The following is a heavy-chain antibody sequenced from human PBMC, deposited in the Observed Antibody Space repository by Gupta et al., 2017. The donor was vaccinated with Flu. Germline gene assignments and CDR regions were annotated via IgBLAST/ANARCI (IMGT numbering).Heavy chain of an antibody. CDR2: ISSINRKT. V-gene: IGHV1-18*01. CDR3: ARDSWEVIPAPTDTCLQN. J-gene: IGHJ1*01. Sequence: QAPGQGLEWMGWISSINRKTNYALNFQDRVTLTADTSTGKAYMELRGLTSDDTAVYYCARDSWEVIPAPTDTCLQNWGQGTLVTVSS. D-gene: IGHD1-26*01.